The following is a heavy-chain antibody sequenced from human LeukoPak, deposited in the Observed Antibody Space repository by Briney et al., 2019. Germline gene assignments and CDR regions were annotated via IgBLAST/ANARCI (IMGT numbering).Heavy chain of an antibody. Sequence: GESLRLSCAASGFTVSVNYMSWVRQAPGKGLEWVSVLYSSGGTNYADSVKGRFTISRDNSENTLDLQMNSLRAEDTAVYYCAKDRLGELSSDYYGMDVWGQGTTVTVSS. V-gene: IGHV3-66*01. D-gene: IGHD3-16*02. CDR2: LYSSGGT. CDR1: GFTVSVNY. CDR3: AKDRLGELSSDYYGMDV. J-gene: IGHJ6*02.